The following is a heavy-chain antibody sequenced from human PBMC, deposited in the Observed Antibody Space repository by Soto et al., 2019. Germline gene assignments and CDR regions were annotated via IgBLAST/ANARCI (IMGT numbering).Heavy chain of an antibody. J-gene: IGHJ4*02. CDR2: IYLSGGNT. CDR3: AKEGAE. CDR1: GYNFINNY. V-gene: IGHV1-46*01. Sequence: QVQLVQSGAEVKNPGASVKISCTASGYNFINNYIYWVRQAPGQGLEYMGLIYLSGGNTKYAQKFQDRVTMTRDTSTNTLYLELTSLRFDDTAMYYCAKEGAEWGQGTLVTVSS.